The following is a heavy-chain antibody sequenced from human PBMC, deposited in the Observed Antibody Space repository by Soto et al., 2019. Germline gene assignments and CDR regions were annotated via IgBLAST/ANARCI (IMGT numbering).Heavy chain of an antibody. J-gene: IGHJ4*02. V-gene: IGHV4-59*01. Sequence: SETLSLTCTVCGGSISSYYWSWIRQPPGKXLEWIGYIYYSGSTNYNPSLKSRVTISVDTSKNQFSLKLSSVTAADTAVYYCARGGGEGYDSSGYYPGALFYWGQGTLVTVSS. CDR2: IYYSGST. D-gene: IGHD3-22*01. CDR3: ARGGGEGYDSSGYYPGALFY. CDR1: GGSISSYY.